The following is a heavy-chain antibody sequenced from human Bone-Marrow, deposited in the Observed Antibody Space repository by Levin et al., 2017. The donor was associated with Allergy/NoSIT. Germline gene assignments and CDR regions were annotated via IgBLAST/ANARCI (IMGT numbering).Heavy chain of an antibody. V-gene: IGHV3-23*01. CDR2: ISDRDATS. CDR3: ATSTHVSQYNGKPFDY. J-gene: IGHJ4*02. D-gene: IGHD1-26*01. Sequence: AGGSLRLSCAGSGFTFSIYAMSWVRQAPGKGLEWVSSISDRDATSYYANSVKGRFTISRDNSKNTLYLQMNSLRAEDTAVYYCATSTHVSQYNGKPFDYWGQGTLLTVSS. CDR1: GFTFSIYA.